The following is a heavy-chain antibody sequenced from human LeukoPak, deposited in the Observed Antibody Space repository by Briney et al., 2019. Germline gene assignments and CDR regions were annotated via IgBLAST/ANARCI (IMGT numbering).Heavy chain of an antibody. CDR1: GFTFCTST. CDR3: ANRGGDLLRFDP. D-gene: IGHD2-21*02. J-gene: IGHJ5*02. Sequence: TGGSLRLSCAASGFTFCTSTMSWVRQAPGKGLEWVSSISGSGGTTYHADSVKGRFTISRDISKNTLYLQMNSLRAEDTAVYYCANRGGDLLRFDPWGQGTLVTVSS. V-gene: IGHV3-23*01. CDR2: ISGSGGTT.